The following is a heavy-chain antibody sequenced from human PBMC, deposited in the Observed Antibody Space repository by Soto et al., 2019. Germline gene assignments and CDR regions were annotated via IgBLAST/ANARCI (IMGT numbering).Heavy chain of an antibody. D-gene: IGHD6-19*01. CDR2: FDPEDGET. J-gene: IGHJ4*02. Sequence: ASVKVSCKVSGYTLTELSMHWVRQAPGKGLEWMGGFDPEDGETIYAQKFQGRVTMTEDTSTDTAYMELSSLRSEDTAVYYCATDVSGCNYFDYWAQGTLVTVSS. CDR3: ATDVSGCNYFDY. CDR1: GYTLTELS. V-gene: IGHV1-24*01.